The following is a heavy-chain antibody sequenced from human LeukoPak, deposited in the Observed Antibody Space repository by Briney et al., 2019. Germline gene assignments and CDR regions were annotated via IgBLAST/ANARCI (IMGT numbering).Heavy chain of an antibody. CDR1: GDSLYY. D-gene: IGHD3-10*01. CDR3: ARYPTMVRGVDAFDI. Sequence: PSETLSLTCTVSGDSLYYWGWIRQPPGKGLEWIGSVYSTGHTNYNLSLKSRVTMSIDTSKNQLSLKLTSVTAADTAVYYCARYPTMVRGVDAFDIWGQGTMVTVSS. CDR2: VYSTGHT. V-gene: IGHV4-39*07. J-gene: IGHJ3*02.